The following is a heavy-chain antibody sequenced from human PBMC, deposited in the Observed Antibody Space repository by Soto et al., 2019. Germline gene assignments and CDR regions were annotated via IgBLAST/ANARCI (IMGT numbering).Heavy chain of an antibody. Sequence: GGSLRLSCAASGFTFSSYAMSWVRQAPGKGLEWVSVISGSSGSTYYADSVKGRFTISRDNSKNTLYLQMNSLRAEDTAVYYCAKAPPLRSNHYYYYYMDVWGKGTTVTVSS. J-gene: IGHJ6*03. CDR2: ISGSSGST. D-gene: IGHD3-3*01. V-gene: IGHV3-23*01. CDR3: AKAPPLRSNHYYYYYMDV. CDR1: GFTFSSYA.